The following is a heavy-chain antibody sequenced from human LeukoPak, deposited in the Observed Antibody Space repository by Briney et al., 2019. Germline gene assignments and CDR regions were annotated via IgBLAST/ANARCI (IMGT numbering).Heavy chain of an antibody. V-gene: IGHV4-34*01. CDR2: INHSGST. Sequence: SETLSLTCAVYGGSFSGYYWNWIRQPPGKGLEWIGEINHSGSTNYNPSLKSRVTILVDTSKNQFSLKLSSVTAADTAIYYCARIWNAFDYWGQGTLVTVFS. CDR1: GGSFSGYY. J-gene: IGHJ4*02. CDR3: ARIWNAFDY. D-gene: IGHD1-1*01.